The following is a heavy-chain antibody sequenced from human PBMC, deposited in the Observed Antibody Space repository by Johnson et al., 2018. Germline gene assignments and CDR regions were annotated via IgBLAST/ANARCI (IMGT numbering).Heavy chain of an antibody. CDR2: ITGSGGST. D-gene: IGHD3-22*01. Sequence: VQLVESGGGLAQPGGSLRLSCAASGFTFSTYAMTWVRQAPGKGLEWVASITGSGGSTYYADSVQGRFTISRDNSKNTLSVQMNRLRGEDTAVYYCAKAGYYDSRGFYDAFHIWGQGTMVTVSS. CDR3: AKAGYYDSRGFYDAFHI. CDR1: GFTFSTYA. V-gene: IGHV3-23*04. J-gene: IGHJ3*02.